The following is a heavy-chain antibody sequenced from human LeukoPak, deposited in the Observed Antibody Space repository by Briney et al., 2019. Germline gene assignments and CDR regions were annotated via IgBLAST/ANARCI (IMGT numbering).Heavy chain of an antibody. D-gene: IGHD3-22*01. CDR3: ARAEKYYYDSSGYYRY. CDR2: INPNSGGT. V-gene: IGHV1-2*02. Sequence: ASVKVSCKASGYTFIGYYMHWVRQAPGQGLEWMGWINPNSGGTNYAQKFQGRVTMTRDTSISTAYMELSRLRSDDTAVYYCARAEKYYYDSSGYYRYWGQGTLVTVSS. CDR1: GYTFIGYY. J-gene: IGHJ4*02.